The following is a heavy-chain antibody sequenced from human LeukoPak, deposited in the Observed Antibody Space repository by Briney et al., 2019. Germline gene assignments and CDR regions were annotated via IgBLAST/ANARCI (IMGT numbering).Heavy chain of an antibody. CDR1: GFTFSSYW. D-gene: IGHD3-10*01. Sequence: QPGGSLRLSCAASGFTFSSYWMSWARQAPGKGLEWVANIKQDGSEKYYVDSVKGRVTISRDNAKNSLYPQMNSLRAEDTAVYYCARDPPRGRFPDYWGQGTLVTVSS. CDR2: IKQDGSEK. J-gene: IGHJ4*02. CDR3: ARDPPRGRFPDY. V-gene: IGHV3-7*01.